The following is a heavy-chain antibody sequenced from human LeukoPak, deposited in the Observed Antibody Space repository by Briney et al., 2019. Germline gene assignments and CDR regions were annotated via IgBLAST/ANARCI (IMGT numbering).Heavy chain of an antibody. CDR3: ARDSGYSYGYAFDY. CDR2: ISSSSSYI. V-gene: IGHV3-21*01. J-gene: IGHJ4*02. D-gene: IGHD5-18*01. Sequence: GGSLRLSCAASGFTFSSYSMNWVRQAPGKGLEWVSSISSSSSYIYYADPVKGRFTISRDNAKNSLYLQMNSLRAEDTAVYYCARDSGYSYGYAFDYWGQGTLVTVSS. CDR1: GFTFSSYS.